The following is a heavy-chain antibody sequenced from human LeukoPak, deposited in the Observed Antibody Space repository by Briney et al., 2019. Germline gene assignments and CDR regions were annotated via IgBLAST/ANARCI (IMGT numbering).Heavy chain of an antibody. Sequence: TSETLSLTCAVYGGSFSGYYWSWIRQPPGKGLEWIGSIYYSGSTYYNPSLESRVTISIDTSKNQFSLKLSSVTAVDTAVYYCARLGYDILTGYYGYYYYYYMDVWGKGTTVTISS. CDR1: GGSFSGYY. V-gene: IGHV4-34*01. D-gene: IGHD3-9*01. CDR2: IYYSGST. CDR3: ARLGYDILTGYYGYYYYYYMDV. J-gene: IGHJ6*03.